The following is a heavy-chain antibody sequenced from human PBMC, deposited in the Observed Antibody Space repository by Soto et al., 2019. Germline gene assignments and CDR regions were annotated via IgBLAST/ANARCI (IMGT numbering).Heavy chain of an antibody. CDR3: ARGGIYYYDGSGYYQY. V-gene: IGHV4-59*01. Sequence: QVQLQESGPGLVKPSETLSLTSAVSGGSISHNYWIWIRQPPGKGLEWIGNIYYSGNTNYNPSLKSRVTVSVDTSKNQFSLKLSSVTAADTDVYYCARGGIYYYDGSGYYQYWGQGALVTVSS. J-gene: IGHJ4*02. CDR1: GGSISHNY. CDR2: IYYSGNT. D-gene: IGHD3-22*01.